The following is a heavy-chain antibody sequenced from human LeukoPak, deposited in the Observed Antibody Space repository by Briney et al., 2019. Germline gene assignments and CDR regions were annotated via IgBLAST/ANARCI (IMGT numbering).Heavy chain of an antibody. D-gene: IGHD3-22*01. Sequence: PSETLSLTCDVSDYSISSGNYWGWIRQPPGKGLEWIGSVYHSGSTHYGPSLKSRVTIAVDTSKNQFSLKLSSVTAADTAVYYCARNDSSGYFDYWGQGTLVTVSS. V-gene: IGHV4-38-2*01. CDR1: DYSISSGNY. CDR3: ARNDSSGYFDY. CDR2: VYHSGST. J-gene: IGHJ4*02.